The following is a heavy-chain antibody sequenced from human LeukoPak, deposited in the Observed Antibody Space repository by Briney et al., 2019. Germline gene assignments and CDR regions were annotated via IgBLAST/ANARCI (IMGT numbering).Heavy chain of an antibody. CDR3: ARVDIVATYPLDY. V-gene: IGHV1-2*02. Sequence: ASVKVSCKASGYTFTGYYMHWVRQAPGQGLEWMGWINPNSGGTNYAQKFQGRVTMTRDMSISTAYMELSRLRSDDTAVYYCARVDIVATYPLDYWGQGTLVTVSS. D-gene: IGHD5-12*01. J-gene: IGHJ4*02. CDR1: GYTFTGYY. CDR2: INPNSGGT.